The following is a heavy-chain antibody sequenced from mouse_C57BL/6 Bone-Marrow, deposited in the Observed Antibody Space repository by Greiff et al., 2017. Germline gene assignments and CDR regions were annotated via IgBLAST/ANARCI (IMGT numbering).Heavy chain of an antibody. V-gene: IGHV1-50*01. CDR1: GYTFTSYW. J-gene: IGHJ1*03. D-gene: IGHD1-1*01. CDR2: IDPSDSYT. Sequence: QVQLQQPGAELVKPGASVKLSCKASGYTFTSYWMQWVKQRPGQGLEWIGEIDPSDSYTNYNQKFKGKATVTVDTSSSTAYMQLSSLTSEDSAVYYCAREGRLWYFDVWGTGTTVTVSS. CDR3: AREGRLWYFDV.